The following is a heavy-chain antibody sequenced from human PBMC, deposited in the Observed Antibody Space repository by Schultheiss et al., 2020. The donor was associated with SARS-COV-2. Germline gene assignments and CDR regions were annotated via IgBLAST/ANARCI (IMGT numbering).Heavy chain of an antibody. CDR3: ARHYGMDV. V-gene: IGHV3-23*01. CDR2: ISASTTNT. CDR1: GFTFSDYA. Sequence: GESLKISCVVSGFTFSDYAMSWVRQAPGKGLEWVSSISASTTNTNYADSVKGRFTISRDNSKNTLFLQLNTLRAEDTAVYYCARHYGMDVWGQGTTVTVSS. J-gene: IGHJ6*02.